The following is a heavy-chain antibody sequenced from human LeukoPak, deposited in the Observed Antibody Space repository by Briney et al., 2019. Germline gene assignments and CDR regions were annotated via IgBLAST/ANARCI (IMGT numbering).Heavy chain of an antibody. CDR2: INPNSGGT. CDR3: AKGPVVVTATPTPGDY. V-gene: IGHV1-2*02. D-gene: IGHD2-21*02. J-gene: IGHJ4*02. CDR1: GYTFTGYY. Sequence: APVKPSCTASGYTFTGYYMHWVRQSPGQGLEWMGWINPNSGGTNYAQKFQGRVTMTSDTSIITAYMELSRLRSDDTAVYYCAKGPVVVTATPTPGDYWGQGSLRTASS.